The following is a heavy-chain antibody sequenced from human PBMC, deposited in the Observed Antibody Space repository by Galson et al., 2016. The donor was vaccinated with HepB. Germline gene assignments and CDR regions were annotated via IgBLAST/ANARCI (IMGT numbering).Heavy chain of an antibody. CDR3: AKEKEDSAMATSSFDS. CDR2: ATGSGLTT. CDR1: GFPFNFYA. J-gene: IGHJ4*02. Sequence: SLRLSCAASGFPFNFYALTWVRQAPGKGLEWVSSATGSGLTTYYADSVKGRFTISRDNSKNTLYLQMNSLRVEDTAVYYCAKEKEDSAMATSSFDSWGQGTLVAVSS. V-gene: IGHV3-23*01. D-gene: IGHD5-18*01.